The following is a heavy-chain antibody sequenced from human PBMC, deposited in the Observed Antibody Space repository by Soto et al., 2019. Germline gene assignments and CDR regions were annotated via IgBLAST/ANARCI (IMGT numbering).Heavy chain of an antibody. CDR1: GYNFTSYG. D-gene: IGHD3-22*01. Sequence: QVQLVQSGAEVKKPGASVKVSCKASGYNFTSYGISWVRQAPGQGLEWMGWISAYNGNTNYAQKLQGRVTMTTDTSTSQAYMELRSLRSDDTAVYYCARIKNRKYYYDSSGYYFDGMDVWGQGTTVTVSS. CDR2: ISAYNGNT. CDR3: ARIKNRKYYYDSSGYYFDGMDV. V-gene: IGHV1-18*01. J-gene: IGHJ6*02.